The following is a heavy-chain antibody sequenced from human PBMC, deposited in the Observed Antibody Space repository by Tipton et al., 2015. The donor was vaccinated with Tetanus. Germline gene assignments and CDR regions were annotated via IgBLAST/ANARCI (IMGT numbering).Heavy chain of an antibody. CDR2: INQRGT. Sequence: TLSLTCAVSGVSIRNGGYSWNWIRQPPGGGLEWIGEINQRGTSYNPSLKTRATISVDSSKTQLFLNLTSVTAADTAVYYCAILPKHWLAPRGAPWGQGILVTVSS. J-gene: IGHJ5*02. CDR1: GVSIRNGGYS. V-gene: IGHV4-30-2*01. CDR3: AILPKHWLAPRGAP. D-gene: IGHD6-19*01.